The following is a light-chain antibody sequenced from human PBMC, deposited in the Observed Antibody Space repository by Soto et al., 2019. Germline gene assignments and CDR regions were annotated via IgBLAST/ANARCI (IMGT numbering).Light chain of an antibody. CDR1: SGHINYA. CDR2: LNSDGRH. Sequence: QLVLLQSPSASASLGASVKLTCTLSSGHINYAIAWYQQQPDKGPRYLMKLNSDGRHTKGDGIPDRFSGSSSGAERYLTISSLQSEDEADYYCQTWDTGIWVFGGGTKLTVL. V-gene: IGLV4-69*01. CDR3: QTWDTGIWV. J-gene: IGLJ3*02.